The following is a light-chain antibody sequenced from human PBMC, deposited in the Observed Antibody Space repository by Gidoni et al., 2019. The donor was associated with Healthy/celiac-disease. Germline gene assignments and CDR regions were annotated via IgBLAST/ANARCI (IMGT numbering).Light chain of an antibody. J-gene: IGKJ2*01. V-gene: IGKV1-39*01. CDR3: QQSYSTPVYT. CDR1: QSISSY. CDR2: AAS. Sequence: DIQLTQSPSSLSASVGDRVTITCRASQSISSYLNWYQQKPGEAPKLLIYAASSLQSGVPSRFSGSGSGTDFTLTISSLQPEDFATYYCQQSYSTPVYTFGQGTKLEIK.